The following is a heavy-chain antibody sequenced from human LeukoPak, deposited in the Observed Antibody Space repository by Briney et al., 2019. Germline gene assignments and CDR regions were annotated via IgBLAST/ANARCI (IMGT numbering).Heavy chain of an antibody. J-gene: IGHJ4*02. V-gene: IGHV3-74*01. CDR3: ARMGDGGYFDY. Sequence: GGSLRLSCAASGFTFSSYWMHWVRQAPGKGLVWVSRINSDGSSTSYADSVKGRFTISRDNAKNSLYLQMNSLRAEDTAVYYCARMGDGGYFDYWGQGSLVTVSS. CDR1: GFTFSSYW. CDR2: INSDGSST. D-gene: IGHD2-21*01.